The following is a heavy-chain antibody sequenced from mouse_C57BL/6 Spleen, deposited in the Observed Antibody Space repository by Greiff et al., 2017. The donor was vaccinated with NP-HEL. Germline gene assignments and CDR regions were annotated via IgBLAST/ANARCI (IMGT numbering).Heavy chain of an antibody. D-gene: IGHD4-1*02. Sequence: EVKLVESGGGLVQPGGSLSLSCAASGFTFTDYYMSWVRQPPGKALEWLGFIRNKADGYTTEYSASVKCRFIISRDNSQSILYLQMNALRAEDSSTYYSARYQLGRFAYWGQWTLVTVAA. J-gene: IGHJ3*01. CDR3: ARYQLGRFAY. CDR1: GFTFTDYY. CDR2: IRNKADGYTT. V-gene: IGHV7-3*01.